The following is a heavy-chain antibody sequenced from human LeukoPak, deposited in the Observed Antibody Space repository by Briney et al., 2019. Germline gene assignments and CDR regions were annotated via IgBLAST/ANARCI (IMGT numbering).Heavy chain of an antibody. CDR3: ARDAVDTANAV. Sequence: GGSLRLSCAASGFTFTTYWMHWVRQAPGKGLVWVSHINSDGSITSYADSVKGRFTISRDNAKNTLYLQMNSLRAEDTAAYYCARDAVDTANAVWGQGTTVTVSS. D-gene: IGHD5-18*01. J-gene: IGHJ6*02. CDR2: INSDGSIT. V-gene: IGHV3-74*01. CDR1: GFTFTTYW.